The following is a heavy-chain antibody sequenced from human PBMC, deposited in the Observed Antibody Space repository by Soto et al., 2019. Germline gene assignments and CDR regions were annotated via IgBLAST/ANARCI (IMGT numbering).Heavy chain of an antibody. J-gene: IGHJ3*02. V-gene: IGHV3-21*01. CDR3: ARSTPGNPFDI. Sequence: EVQLVESRGGLVKPGGSLRVSCAASGFSFTSYTMNWVRQAPGKGLEWVASISAGGRSIYYADSLKGRSTVSRDNAKSSLYLQMNSLRAEDTAVYYCARSTPGNPFDIWGQGTMVTVSS. CDR1: GFSFTSYT. D-gene: IGHD3-10*01. CDR2: ISAGGRSI.